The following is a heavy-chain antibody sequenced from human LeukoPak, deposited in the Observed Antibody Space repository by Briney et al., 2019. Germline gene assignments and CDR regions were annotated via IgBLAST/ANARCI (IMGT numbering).Heavy chain of an antibody. CDR1: GLTFSSYS. Sequence: PGGSLRLSCAASGLTFSSYSMNWVRQAPGKGLEWVSSISSSSSYIYYADSVKGRFTISRDNAKNSLYLQMNSLRAEDTAVYYCARDGGSSSSRPVDYWGQGTLVTVSS. CDR3: ARDGGSSSSRPVDY. V-gene: IGHV3-21*01. CDR2: ISSSSSYI. D-gene: IGHD6-6*01. J-gene: IGHJ4*02.